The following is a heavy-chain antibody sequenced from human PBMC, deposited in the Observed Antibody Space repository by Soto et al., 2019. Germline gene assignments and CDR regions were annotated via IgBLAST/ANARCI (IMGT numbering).Heavy chain of an antibody. CDR2: IIPIFGTA. Sequence: GASVKVSCKASGGTFSSYAISWVRQAPGQGLEWMGGIIPIFGTANYAQKFQGRVTITADESTSTAYMELSSLRSEDTAVYYCARGYYYDSSGYSTHFDYWGQGTLVTVSS. V-gene: IGHV1-69*13. D-gene: IGHD3-22*01. CDR1: GGTFSSYA. J-gene: IGHJ4*02. CDR3: ARGYYYDSSGYSTHFDY.